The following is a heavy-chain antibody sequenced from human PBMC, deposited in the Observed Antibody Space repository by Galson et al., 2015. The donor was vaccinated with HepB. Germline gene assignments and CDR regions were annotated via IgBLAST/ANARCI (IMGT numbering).Heavy chain of an antibody. Sequence: SLRLSCAASGFPFRSYSMTWSRQAPGKGLEWVSTISSSSSYIYYADSVKGRFTNYRDNAKNSLYLQMNSLRAEDTAVYYCARDLLLWFGESDYDAFDIWGQGTIVTVSS. CDR1: GFPFRSYS. J-gene: IGHJ3*02. CDR3: ARDLLLWFGESDYDAFDI. D-gene: IGHD3-10*01. V-gene: IGHV3-21*01. CDR2: ISSSSSYI.